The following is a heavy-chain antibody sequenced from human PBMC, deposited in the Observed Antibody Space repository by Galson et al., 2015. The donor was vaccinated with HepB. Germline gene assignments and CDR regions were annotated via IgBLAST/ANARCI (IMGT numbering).Heavy chain of an antibody. Sequence: SLRLSCAASGFTFDDYAMHWVRQAPGKGLEWVSGISWNSGSIGYADSVKGRFTISRDNAKNSLYLQMNSLRAEDTALYYCAKEAGGNEGFFDYWGQGTLVTVSS. CDR3: AKEAGGNEGFFDY. D-gene: IGHD1-1*01. V-gene: IGHV3-9*01. CDR1: GFTFDDYA. J-gene: IGHJ4*02. CDR2: ISWNSGSI.